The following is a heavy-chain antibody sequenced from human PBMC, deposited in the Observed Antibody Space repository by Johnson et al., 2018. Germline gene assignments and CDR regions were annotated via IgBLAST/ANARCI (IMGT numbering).Heavy chain of an antibody. CDR3: TTVPDYGDYGGYYYMDV. CDR1: GFTFGDYA. Sequence: VQLVESGGGLVQXGRSXRLXCTASGFTFGDYAMSWFRQAPGKGLEWVGFIRSKAYGGTTEYAASVKGRFTISRDDSKSIAYLQMNSLKTEDTAVYYCTTVPDYGDYGGYYYMDVWGKGTTVTVSS. V-gene: IGHV3-49*03. J-gene: IGHJ6*03. D-gene: IGHD4-17*01. CDR2: IRSKAYGGTT.